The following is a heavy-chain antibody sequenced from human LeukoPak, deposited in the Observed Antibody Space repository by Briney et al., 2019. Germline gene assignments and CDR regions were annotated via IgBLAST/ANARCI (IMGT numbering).Heavy chain of an antibody. CDR3: ARERSSVAANDGDY. V-gene: IGHV4-34*01. J-gene: IGHJ4*02. Sequence: SETLSLTCAVYGGSFSGYYWSWIRQPPGKGLEWTGEINHSGSTNYNPSLKSRVTISVDTSKNQFSLKLSSVTAADTAVYYCARERSSVAANDGDYWGQGTLVTVSS. CDR2: INHSGST. D-gene: IGHD6-19*01. CDR1: GGSFSGYY.